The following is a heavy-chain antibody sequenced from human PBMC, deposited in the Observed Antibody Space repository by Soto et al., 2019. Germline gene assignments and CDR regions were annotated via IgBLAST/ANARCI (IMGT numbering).Heavy chain of an antibody. Sequence: ASVKVSCKASGYTFTSYDINWVRQATGQGLEWMGWMNPNSGNTGYAQKFQGRVTMTRNTSISTAYMELSSLRSEDTAVYYCARVSSMFYDFWSGYYPYYYYYMDVWGKGTTVTVSS. J-gene: IGHJ6*03. CDR1: GYTFTSYD. CDR3: ARVSSMFYDFWSGYYPYYYYYMDV. CDR2: MNPNSGNT. D-gene: IGHD3-3*01. V-gene: IGHV1-8*01.